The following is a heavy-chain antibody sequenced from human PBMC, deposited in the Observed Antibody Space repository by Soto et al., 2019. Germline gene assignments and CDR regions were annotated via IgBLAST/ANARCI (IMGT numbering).Heavy chain of an antibody. J-gene: IGHJ6*02. V-gene: IGHV3-30*18. CDR3: AKDPSYPSGTYSPIASRYYYEGMDV. CDR2: ISYDGSNK. CDR1: GLKLSSYG. Sequence: SVRLSCAASGLKLSSYGMHGVREAQGKGVEWGAVISYDGSNKYYADSVKGGFTISRDNSKNTLYLQMKSLRAEETAVYDCAKDPSYPSGTYSPIASRYYYEGMDVWGQGTTVTVFS. D-gene: IGHD2-21*01.